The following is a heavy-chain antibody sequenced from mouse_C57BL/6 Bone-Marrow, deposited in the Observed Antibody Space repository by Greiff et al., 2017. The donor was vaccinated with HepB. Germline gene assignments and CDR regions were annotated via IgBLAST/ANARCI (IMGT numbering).Heavy chain of an antibody. CDR3: ARSGTTVVAGGYYYAMDY. V-gene: IGHV1-55*01. J-gene: IGHJ4*01. CDR2: IYPGSGST. CDR1: GYTFTSYW. Sequence: VQLQQPGAELVKPGASVKMSCKASGYTFTSYWITWVKQRPGQGLEWIGDIYPGSGSTNYNEKFKSKATLTVDTSSSTAYMQLSSLTSEDSAVYYCARSGTTVVAGGYYYAMDYWGQGTSVTVSS. D-gene: IGHD1-1*01.